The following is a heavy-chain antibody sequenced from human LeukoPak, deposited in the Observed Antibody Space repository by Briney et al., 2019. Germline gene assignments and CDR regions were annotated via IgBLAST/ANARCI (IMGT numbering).Heavy chain of an antibody. V-gene: IGHV3-53*01. CDR1: GFTVSSNY. Sequence: GGSLRLSCAASGFTVSSNYMSWVRQAPGKGLEWVSVIYSGGSTYYADSVKGRFTITRDNSKNTLYLQMNSLRAEDTAVYYYARGGSYYAWDYWGQGTLVTVSS. CDR3: ARGGSYYAWDY. J-gene: IGHJ4*02. CDR2: IYSGGST. D-gene: IGHD1-26*01.